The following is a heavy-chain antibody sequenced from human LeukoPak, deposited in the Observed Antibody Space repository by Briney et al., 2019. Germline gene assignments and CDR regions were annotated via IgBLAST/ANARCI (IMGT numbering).Heavy chain of an antibody. CDR2: IYYSGST. J-gene: IGHJ4*02. V-gene: IGHV4-59*11. Sequence: SETLSLTCTLSGGSLRSHYWSWLRQPPGKALEWLGHIYYSGSTTYSPSLKSRLTISVDTSRNQFSLSLISVTAADTAVYYCARGGQLAVPDPFDSWGQGTLVTVSP. CDR3: ARGGQLAVPDPFDS. D-gene: IGHD6-19*01. CDR1: GGSLRSHY.